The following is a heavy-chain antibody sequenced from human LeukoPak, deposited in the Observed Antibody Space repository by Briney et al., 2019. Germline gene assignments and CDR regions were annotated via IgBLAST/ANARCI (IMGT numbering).Heavy chain of an antibody. D-gene: IGHD3-22*01. Sequence: SETLSLTCSVSGYSISNGYYWGWMRQPPGKGLGWIGSIYHSARTHYNPSLKSRVTISVDTSKDYFSLKLSSVTAADTAVYYCARDRPNVDSTGYYSRHDAFDIWGQGTMVTVSS. V-gene: IGHV4-38-2*02. CDR3: ARDRPNVDSTGYYSRHDAFDI. CDR1: GYSISNGYY. J-gene: IGHJ3*02. CDR2: IYHSART.